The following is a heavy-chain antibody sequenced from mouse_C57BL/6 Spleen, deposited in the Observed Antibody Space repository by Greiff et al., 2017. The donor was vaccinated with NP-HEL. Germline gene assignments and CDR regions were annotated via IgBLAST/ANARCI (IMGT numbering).Heavy chain of an antibody. V-gene: IGHV1-82*01. CDR3: ARFITTVVALYYYAMDY. J-gene: IGHJ4*01. Sequence: QVQLQQSGPELVKPGASVKISCKASGYAFSSSWMNWVKQRPGKGLEWIGRIYPGAGDTNYNGKFKGKATLAADKSSSTAYMQLSSLTSEDSAVYFCARFITTVVALYYYAMDYWGQGTSVTVSS. CDR1: GYAFSSSW. CDR2: IYPGAGDT. D-gene: IGHD1-1*01.